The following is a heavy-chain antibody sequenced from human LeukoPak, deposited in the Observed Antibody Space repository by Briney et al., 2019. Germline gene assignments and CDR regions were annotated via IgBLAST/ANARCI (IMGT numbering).Heavy chain of an antibody. CDR2: MAVNGRT. CDR1: GGSISSGNYY. V-gene: IGHV4-61*02. Sequence: PSQTLSLTCTVSGGSISSGNYYWSWIRQPAGEGLEWIGRMAVNGRTNYNPSLKSRLTMSVNTSQNQFSLRLTSVTAADTAFYYCARGDYDYLSGTYSFDLWGQGIRVTVSS. CDR3: ARGDYDYLSGTYSFDL. D-gene: IGHD3-16*01. J-gene: IGHJ5*02.